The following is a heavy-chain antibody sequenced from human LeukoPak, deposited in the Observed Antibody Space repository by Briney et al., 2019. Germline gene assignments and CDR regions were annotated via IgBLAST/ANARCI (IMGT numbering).Heavy chain of an antibody. CDR3: TTTSGTSPIDS. CDR2: IHYSEGT. J-gene: IGHJ4*02. V-gene: IGHV4-59*11. CDR1: GGSITSHY. Sequence: SETLSLTCTVSGGSITSHYWTWIRQPPGKGLEWLGYIHYSEGTNYNPSLQSRVTMSVDMSKNQFSPKFSSVTPPHTAAYYCTTTSGTSPIDSWGQRTLVTVSS.